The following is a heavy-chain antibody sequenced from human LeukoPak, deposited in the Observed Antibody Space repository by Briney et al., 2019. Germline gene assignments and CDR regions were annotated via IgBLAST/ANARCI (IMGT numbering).Heavy chain of an antibody. Sequence: GGSLRLSCAASGFTFSSYGMHWVRQAPGKGLEWVAVISYDGSNKYYADSVKGRFTISRDNSKNTLYLQMNSLRAEDTAVYYRAKDRGYCSGGSCATIVYYFDYWGQGSLVTVSS. CDR3: AKDRGYCSGGSCATIVYYFDY. V-gene: IGHV3-30*18. CDR1: GFTFSSYG. J-gene: IGHJ4*02. D-gene: IGHD2-15*01. CDR2: ISYDGSNK.